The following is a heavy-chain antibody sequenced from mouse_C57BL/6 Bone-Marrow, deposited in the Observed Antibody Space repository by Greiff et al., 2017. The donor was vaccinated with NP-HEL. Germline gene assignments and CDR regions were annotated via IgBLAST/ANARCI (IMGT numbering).Heavy chain of an antibody. J-gene: IGHJ4*01. CDR1: GYTFTSYW. CDR3: ARETRITTVDY. V-gene: IGHV1-64*01. D-gene: IGHD1-1*01. Sequence: VQLQQSGAELVKPGASVKLSCKASGYTFTSYWMHWVKQRPGQGLEWIGMIHPNSGSTNYNEKFKGKATLTVDKSSSTAYMQLSSLTSEDSAVYYCARETRITTVDYWGQGTSVTVSS. CDR2: IHPNSGST.